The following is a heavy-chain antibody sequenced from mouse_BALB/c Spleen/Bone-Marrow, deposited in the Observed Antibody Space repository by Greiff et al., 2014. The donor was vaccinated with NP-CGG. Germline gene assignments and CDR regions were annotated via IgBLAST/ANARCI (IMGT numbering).Heavy chain of an antibody. CDR3: AGPEYRYEGAWFAY. Sequence: DVQLVESGGGLVQPGGSRKLSCAASGFTFSSFGMHWVRQAPEKGLGWVAYISSGSSTIYYADTVKGRFTISRDNPTNTLFLQMTSLRSEDTTMYYCAGPEYRYEGAWFAYWGQGTLVTVSA. CDR2: ISSGSSTI. D-gene: IGHD2-14*01. V-gene: IGHV5-17*02. CDR1: GFTFSSFG. J-gene: IGHJ3*01.